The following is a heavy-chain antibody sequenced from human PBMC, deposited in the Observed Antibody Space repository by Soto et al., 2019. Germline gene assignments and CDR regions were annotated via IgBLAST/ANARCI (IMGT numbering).Heavy chain of an antibody. D-gene: IGHD6-13*01. CDR2: IRGSDGTT. CDR1: GFSFSTFD. J-gene: IGHJ4*02. Sequence: SCEASGFSFSTFDMIWVRQAPGKGLQCVSFIRGSDGTTYYADSVRGRFTISRDNSRNTLYLQMNSLRADDTALYYCAKGAGFDYWGQGTLVTVSS. V-gene: IGHV3-23*01. CDR3: AKGAGFDY.